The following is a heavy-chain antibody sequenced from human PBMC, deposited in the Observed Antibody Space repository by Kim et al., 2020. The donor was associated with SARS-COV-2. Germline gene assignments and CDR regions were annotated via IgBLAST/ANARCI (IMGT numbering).Heavy chain of an antibody. CDR3: AKGGIAAAGFREMGGGMDV. Sequence: GRFTISRENSKNTLYLQMNSLRAEDTAGYYCAKGGIAAAGFREMGGGMDVWGQGTTVTVSS. J-gene: IGHJ6*02. D-gene: IGHD6-13*01. V-gene: IGHV3-30*02.